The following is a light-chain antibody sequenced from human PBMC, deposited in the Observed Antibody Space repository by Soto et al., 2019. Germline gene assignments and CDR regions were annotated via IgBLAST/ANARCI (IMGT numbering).Light chain of an antibody. CDR1: NSDVGTHNL. CDR2: EGT. Sequence: QSGLTQPGSVSGSPGHSITSSCTGTNSDVGTHNLVSWYQQHPGKAPELIICEGTKRPSGVSNGVSAPKAGNTASLAISWLQAEDEPGLYCRSYALLFG. V-gene: IGLV2-23*01. J-gene: IGLJ1*01. CDR3: RSYALL.